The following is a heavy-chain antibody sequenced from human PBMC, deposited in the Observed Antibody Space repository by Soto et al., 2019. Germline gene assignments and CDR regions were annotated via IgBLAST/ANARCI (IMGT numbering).Heavy chain of an antibody. D-gene: IGHD6-13*01. CDR2: IRSKAYGGTT. CDR3: TRDRSSSWEAGHY. J-gene: IGHJ4*02. CDR1: GFTFGDYA. V-gene: IGHV3-49*04. Sequence: GGSLRLSCTASGFTFGDYAMSWVRQAPGKGLEWVGFIRSKAYGGTTEYAASVKGRFTISRDDSKSIAYLQMNSLKTEDTAVYYCTRDRSSSWEAGHYWGQGTLVTVSS.